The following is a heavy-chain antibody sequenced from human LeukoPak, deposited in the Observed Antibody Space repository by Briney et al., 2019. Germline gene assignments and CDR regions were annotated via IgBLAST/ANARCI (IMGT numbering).Heavy chain of an antibody. V-gene: IGHV3-7*01. Sequence: PGGSLRLSCIASGFTFSTSWMTWVRQAPGKGLEWVANIKQDGTEAHYVDSVKGRFTISRDNAANSLYLQLNSLRAEDTAVYFCARDPYKHNDYGNYGAFDIWGQGTMVTVSS. CDR2: IKQDGTEA. CDR3: ARDPYKHNDYGNYGAFDI. J-gene: IGHJ3*02. D-gene: IGHD4-11*01. CDR1: GFTFSTSW.